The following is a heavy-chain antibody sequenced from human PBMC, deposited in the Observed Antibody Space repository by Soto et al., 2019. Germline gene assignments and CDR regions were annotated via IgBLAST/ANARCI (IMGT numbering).Heavy chain of an antibody. J-gene: IGHJ4*02. CDR3: AKGSGGSGSSSIYDY. CDR2: ISGSADTT. D-gene: IGHD3-10*01. CDR1: GFTFNNYA. Sequence: PGGSLRLSCAASGFTFNNYAMTWVRQAPGKGLEWVSRISGSADTTHYADSVKGRFTISRDNSKNTLFLRMNSLRAEDTAIYYCAKGSGGSGSSSIYDYWGRGTLVTVSS. V-gene: IGHV3-23*01.